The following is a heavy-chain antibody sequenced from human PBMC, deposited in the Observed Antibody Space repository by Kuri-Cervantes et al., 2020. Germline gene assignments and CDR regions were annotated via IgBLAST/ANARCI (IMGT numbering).Heavy chain of an antibody. CDR3: ARVRRPTVLRPYYMDV. CDR2: INHSGST. J-gene: IGHJ6*03. Sequence: SETLSLTCAVYGGSFSGYYWSWIRQPPGKGLEWIGEINHSGSTNYNPSLKSRVTISVDTSKNQFSLKLSSVTAADTAVYYCARVRRPTVLRPYYMDVWGKGTTVTVSS. V-gene: IGHV4-34*01. D-gene: IGHD3-3*01. CDR1: GGSFSGYY.